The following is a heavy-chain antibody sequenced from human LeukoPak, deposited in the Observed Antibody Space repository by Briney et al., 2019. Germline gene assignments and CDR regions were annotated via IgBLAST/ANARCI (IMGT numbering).Heavy chain of an antibody. Sequence: GGSLSLSCAASGFTFSNYAMSWVRQAPGKGLELVSAISGSASSTYHADSVKGRFTISRDNSKNTLYLQMNSLRAEDTAVYYCAKEGRYSYRYDRDAFDIWGQGTMVTVSS. CDR3: AKEGRYSYRYDRDAFDI. V-gene: IGHV3-23*01. D-gene: IGHD5-18*01. J-gene: IGHJ3*02. CDR2: ISGSASST. CDR1: GFTFSNYA.